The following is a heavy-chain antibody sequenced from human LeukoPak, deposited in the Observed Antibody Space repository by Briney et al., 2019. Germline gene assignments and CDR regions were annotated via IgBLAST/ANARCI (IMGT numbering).Heavy chain of an antibody. CDR3: AREGDDSSDPGDY. J-gene: IGHJ4*02. CDR2: ISSSGSTI. Sequence: QSGGSLRLSCAASAFTFSSYEMNSVRQAPGDGLEWVSYISSSGSTIYYADSVKGRFTISRVNAKNSLYLQMNSLRAEDTAVYYCAREGDDSSDPGDYWGQGTLVTVSS. CDR1: AFTFSSYE. V-gene: IGHV3-48*03. D-gene: IGHD3-22*01.